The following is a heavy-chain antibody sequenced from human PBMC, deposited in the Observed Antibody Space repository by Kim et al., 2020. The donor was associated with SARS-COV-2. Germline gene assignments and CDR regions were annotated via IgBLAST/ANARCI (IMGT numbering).Heavy chain of an antibody. Sequence: SETLSLTCTVSGAPVTTFYWSWIRQPPGKGLEWIGYIHNREGTNSNPSLKSRVTMSLDTSKNQFSLRLKSVTAADTAVYHCARDGDGDNSGYPWAGLDYWGQGALVSVSS. CDR1: GAPVTTFY. J-gene: IGHJ4*02. CDR2: IHNREGT. CDR3: ARDGDGDNSGYPWAGLDY. V-gene: IGHV4-59*02. D-gene: IGHD3-22*01.